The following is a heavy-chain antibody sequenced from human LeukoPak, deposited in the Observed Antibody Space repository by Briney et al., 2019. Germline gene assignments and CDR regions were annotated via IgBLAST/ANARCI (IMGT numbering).Heavy chain of an antibody. J-gene: IGHJ6*02. CDR2: ISWNSGSI. CDR3: AKVRRKMATTYNYYGMDV. D-gene: IGHD5-24*01. CDR1: GFTFDDYA. V-gene: IGHV3-9*01. Sequence: GGSLRLSCAASGFTFDDYAMPWVRQAPGKGLEWVSGISWNSGSIGYADSVKGRFTISRDNAKNSLYLQMNSLRAEDTALYYCAKVRRKMATTYNYYGMDVWGQGTTVTVSS.